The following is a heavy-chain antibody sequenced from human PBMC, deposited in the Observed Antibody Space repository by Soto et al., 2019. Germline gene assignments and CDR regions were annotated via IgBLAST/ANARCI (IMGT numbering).Heavy chain of an antibody. J-gene: IGHJ6*02. Sequence: EVQRVESGGGLVKPGGSLRLSCAASGFTFSNAWMNWVRQAPGKGLEWVGRIKSKTDGGTTDYAAPVKGRFTISRDDSKNTLYLQLNSLKTEGTAVYYCTTGPATYYDCGSGYYTPYYSYGMDVWGQGTTVTVSS. D-gene: IGHD3-3*01. V-gene: IGHV3-15*07. CDR2: IKSKTDGGTT. CDR3: TTGPATYYDCGSGYYTPYYSYGMDV. CDR1: GFTFSNAW.